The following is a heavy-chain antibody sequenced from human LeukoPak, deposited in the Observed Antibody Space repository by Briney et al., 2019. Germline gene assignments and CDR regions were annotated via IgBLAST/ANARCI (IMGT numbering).Heavy chain of an antibody. D-gene: IGHD3-22*01. CDR2: ISGSGGST. CDR3: ARRSYDSSGFDY. V-gene: IGHV3-23*01. CDR1: GFAFSTYA. J-gene: IGHJ4*02. Sequence: GGSLRLSCAASGFAFSTYAMSWVRQAPGKGLEWVSAISGSGGSTYYVDSVKGRFTISRDNSKNTLYLQMNSLRAEDAAVYHCARRSYDSSGFDYWGLGALVTVSS.